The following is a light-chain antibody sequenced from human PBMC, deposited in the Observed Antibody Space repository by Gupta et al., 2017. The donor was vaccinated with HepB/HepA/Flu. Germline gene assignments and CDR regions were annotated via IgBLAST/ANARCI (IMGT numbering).Light chain of an antibody. CDR2: DAS. CDR1: QSVGNY. Sequence: EIVLTQSPATLSVSPGERATLSCRTSQSVGNYLAWYQHKPGQAPRLLTYDASNRATGIPARFTGTGTGTEFTLTISTLETEDSAVYYCQQCDTWPIPFGPGTKVDIK. CDR3: QQCDTWPIP. V-gene: IGKV3-11*01. J-gene: IGKJ3*01.